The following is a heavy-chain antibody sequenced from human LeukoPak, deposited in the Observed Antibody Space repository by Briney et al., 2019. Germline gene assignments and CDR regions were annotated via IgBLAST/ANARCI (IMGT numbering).Heavy chain of an antibody. CDR1: GFTFSTYS. CDR2: INSGGTHT. J-gene: IGHJ4*02. D-gene: IGHD5-24*01. Sequence: GGSLRLSCATSGFTFSTYSMNWVRQAPGKGLEWVSSINSGGTHTFHADSVKGRFTISRDNAKNSLYLQMNSLRGEDSAVYFCAGEMAAIQDLDYWGQGTLVTVSS. V-gene: IGHV3-21*06. CDR3: AGEMAAIQDLDY.